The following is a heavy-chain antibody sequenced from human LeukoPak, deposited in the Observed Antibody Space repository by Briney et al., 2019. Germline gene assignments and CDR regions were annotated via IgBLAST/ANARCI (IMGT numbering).Heavy chain of an antibody. V-gene: IGHV4-4*07. CDR2: INTSGST. Sequence: SETLSLTCTVSGGPISIYYWSWIRQSAGKGQEWIGRINTSGSTNYNPSLKSRVTLSLDTSKNQLSLRLRSVTAADTAVYYCARAEKQVALDAFDIWGQGTMVTVSS. J-gene: IGHJ3*02. CDR3: ARAEKQVALDAFDI. CDR1: GGPISIYY.